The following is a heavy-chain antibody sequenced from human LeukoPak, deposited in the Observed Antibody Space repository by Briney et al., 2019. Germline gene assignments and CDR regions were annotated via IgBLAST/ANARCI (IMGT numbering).Heavy chain of an antibody. CDR1: GFTFDAYV. Sequence: RGSLRLSCAASGFTFDAYVMHWVRQAPGQGGRWVSLISWDGGSTYYADSVKGRFTISRDNSKNSLYLQMNSLRAEDTALYYCAKDGTSYYYYYMGVWGKGTTVTVSS. CDR2: ISWDGGST. J-gene: IGHJ6*03. V-gene: IGHV3-43D*03. CDR3: AKDGTSYYYYYMGV.